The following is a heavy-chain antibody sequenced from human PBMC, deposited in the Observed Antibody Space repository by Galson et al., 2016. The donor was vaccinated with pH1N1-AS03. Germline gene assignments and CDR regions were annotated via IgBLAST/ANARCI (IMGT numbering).Heavy chain of an antibody. D-gene: IGHD3-3*01. CDR1: GYTFSNHW. J-gene: IGHJ6*02. V-gene: IGHV5-51*01. CDR2: IYPADSST. CDR3: ARQQDGRGSGLEWLFWYGMDV. Sequence: QSGAEVKKPGESLKISCKVSGYTFSNHWIGWVRQMPGKGLEWMGSIYPADSSTTYSPSFQGQVTIPADQSNSTAYLQWSSLRASDTPIYFCARQQDGRGSGLEWLFWYGMDVWGQGTTVIVSS.